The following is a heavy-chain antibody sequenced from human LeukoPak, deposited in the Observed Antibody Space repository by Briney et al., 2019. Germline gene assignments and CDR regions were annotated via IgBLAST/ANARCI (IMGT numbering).Heavy chain of an antibody. Sequence: ASVKVSCKASGYTFTGYYMHWVRQAPGQGLEWMGWINPNSGGTNYAQKFQGRVTMTRDTSISTAYMELSRLRSDDTAVYYCARVRGIAAAGLYNWFDAWGQGTLVTVSS. D-gene: IGHD6-13*01. CDR1: GYTFTGYY. V-gene: IGHV1-2*02. CDR2: INPNSGGT. J-gene: IGHJ5*02. CDR3: ARVRGIAAAGLYNWFDA.